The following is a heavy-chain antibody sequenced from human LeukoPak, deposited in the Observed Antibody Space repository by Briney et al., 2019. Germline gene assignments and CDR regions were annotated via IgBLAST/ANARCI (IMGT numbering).Heavy chain of an antibody. CDR2: INPNSGGT. CDR3: ARVRQTTVTPRWFDP. J-gene: IGHJ5*02. D-gene: IGHD4-11*01. CDR1: GYTFTGYY. Sequence: GASVKVSCKASGYTFTGYYMHWVRQAPGQGLEWMGWINPNSGGTNYAQKFQGRVTMTRDTSISTAYMELSRLRSDDTAVYYYARVRQTTVTPRWFDPWGQGTLVTVSS. V-gene: IGHV1-2*02.